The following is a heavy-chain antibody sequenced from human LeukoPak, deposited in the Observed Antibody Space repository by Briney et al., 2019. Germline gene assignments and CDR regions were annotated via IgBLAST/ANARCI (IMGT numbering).Heavy chain of an antibody. Sequence: GGSLRLSCAASGFTFSSYAMHWVRQAPGKGLEWVAVISYDGSNKYYADSVKGRFTISRDNSKNTLYLKMTSLRAEATAVYSCARGGGNAVAGEVDYSGQATLVTVPS. CDR2: ISYDGSNK. J-gene: IGHJ4*02. CDR1: GFTFSSYA. D-gene: IGHD6-19*01. V-gene: IGHV3-30*04. CDR3: ARGGGNAVAGEVDY.